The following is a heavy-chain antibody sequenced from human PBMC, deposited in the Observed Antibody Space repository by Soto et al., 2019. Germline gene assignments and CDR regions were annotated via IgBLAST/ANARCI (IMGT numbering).Heavy chain of an antibody. CDR1: GGSIISYY. Sequence: SETLSLTCTVSGGSIISYYCTFIRHPSGKGLEWIGRIYTSGSTNYNPSLKSRVTLSVDTSKNQFSLKLISVTAADTAVYYCARDLKFGQADYWGQGSQVTVSS. CDR3: ARDLKFGQADY. J-gene: IGHJ4*02. D-gene: IGHD3-10*01. V-gene: IGHV4-4*07. CDR2: IYTSGST.